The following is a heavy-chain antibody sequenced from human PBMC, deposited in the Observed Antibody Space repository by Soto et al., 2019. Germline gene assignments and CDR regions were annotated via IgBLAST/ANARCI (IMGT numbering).Heavy chain of an antibody. J-gene: IGHJ6*02. Sequence: GGSLRLSCAASAFTFEDSAMHCVRQGPGKRLEWVSGISWNSAIIHYADSVKGLFTISMDKVKDFRYRHMSCRRSEDTAMYYCARDMGQYDCWGNNQRCLDVWGQETTVTVSS. CDR2: ISWNSAII. D-gene: IGHD3-3*01. CDR1: AFTFEDSA. V-gene: IGHV3-9*01. CDR3: ARDMGQYDCWGNNQRCLDV.